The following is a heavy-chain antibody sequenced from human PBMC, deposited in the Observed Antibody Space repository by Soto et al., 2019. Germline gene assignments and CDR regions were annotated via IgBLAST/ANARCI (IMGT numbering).Heavy chain of an antibody. V-gene: IGHV5-51*01. CDR3: ARHSPPSRNDYAMDV. Sequence: PGESLKISGKGSGYSFPTYWIAWVRQMPGKGLEWMGIIYPGDSDTIYRPSFQGQVTISADKSINTAYLQWSSLKASDSAMYYCARHSPPSRNDYAMDVWGQGTTVTVSS. CDR1: GYSFPTYW. CDR2: IYPGDSDT. J-gene: IGHJ6*02.